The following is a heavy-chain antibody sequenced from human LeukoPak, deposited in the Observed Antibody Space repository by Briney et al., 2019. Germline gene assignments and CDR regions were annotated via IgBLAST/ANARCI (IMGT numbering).Heavy chain of an antibody. CDR1: GFSFSTSG. V-gene: IGHV3-30*09. J-gene: IGHJ4*02. D-gene: IGHD3-10*01. CDR2: ISKDGRKN. CDR3: ARDLLNYGSAYYDVGIFDS. Sequence: GGSLRLSCEASGFSFSTSGVHWVRHAPGKGLEWMAVISKDGRKNHYADSVKGRFAISRDNSKSSLFLQMNSLRPENTAIYYCARDLLNYGSAYYDVGIFDSWGQGTLVTVSS.